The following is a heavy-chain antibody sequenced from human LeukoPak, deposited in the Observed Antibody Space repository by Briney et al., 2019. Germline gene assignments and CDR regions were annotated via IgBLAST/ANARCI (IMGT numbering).Heavy chain of an antibody. J-gene: IGHJ5*02. CDR1: GFTFSSYS. CDR2: ISSSGDTK. Sequence: PGGSLRLSCAASGFTFSSYSMNWVRQAPGKGPEWVSYISSSGDTKYYADSVKGRITISRDNAENSLYLQMNSLRDEDTAVYYCAVEGYCSGGSCYTNWFDPWGQGTLVTVSS. D-gene: IGHD2-15*01. V-gene: IGHV3-48*02. CDR3: AVEGYCSGGSCYTNWFDP.